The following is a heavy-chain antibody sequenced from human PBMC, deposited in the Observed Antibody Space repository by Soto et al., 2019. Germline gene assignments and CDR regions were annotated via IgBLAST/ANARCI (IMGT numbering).Heavy chain of an antibody. V-gene: IGHV1-69*02. D-gene: IGHD6-19*01. Sequence: ASVKVSCKASGGTFSSYTISWVRQAPGQGLEWMGRIIPILGIANYAQKFQGRVTVTADKSTSTAYMELSSLRSEDTAVYYCAIGPSFPVAGYFDYWGQGTLVTVSS. CDR1: GGTFSSYT. J-gene: IGHJ4*02. CDR2: IIPILGIA. CDR3: AIGPSFPVAGYFDY.